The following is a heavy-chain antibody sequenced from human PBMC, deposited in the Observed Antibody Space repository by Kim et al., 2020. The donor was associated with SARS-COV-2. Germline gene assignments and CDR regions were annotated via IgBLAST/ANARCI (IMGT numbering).Heavy chain of an antibody. CDR3: ARDIFYGDYGPYYFDY. D-gene: IGHD4-17*01. V-gene: IGHV1-18*01. J-gene: IGHJ4*02. Sequence: LQGRVTMTTDTSTSTAYMELRSLRSDDTAVYYCARDIFYGDYGPYYFDYWGQGTLVTVSS.